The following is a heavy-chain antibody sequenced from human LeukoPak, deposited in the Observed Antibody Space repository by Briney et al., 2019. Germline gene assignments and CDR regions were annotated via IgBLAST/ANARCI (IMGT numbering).Heavy chain of an antibody. V-gene: IGHV3-23*01. J-gene: IGHJ3*02. Sequence: GGSLRLSCAASGFTFSSYEMNWVRQAPGKGLEWVSSISGSGGSTYYADSVKGRFTISRDNSKNTLYLQMNSLRAEDTAVYYCASLRFRYDAFDIWGQGTMVTVSS. CDR3: ASLRFRYDAFDI. CDR1: GFTFSSYE. D-gene: IGHD3-16*01. CDR2: ISGSGGST.